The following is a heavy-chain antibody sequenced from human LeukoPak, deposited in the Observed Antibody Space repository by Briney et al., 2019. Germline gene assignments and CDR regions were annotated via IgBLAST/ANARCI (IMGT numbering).Heavy chain of an antibody. CDR2: INHSGST. CDR3: ARMGIVVVPAAPDY. Sequence: SETLSLTCAVYGGSFSGYYWSWIRQPPGKGLEWIGEINHSGSTNYNPSLKSRVTISVDTSKNQFSLKLSSVTAADTAVYYCARMGIVVVPAAPDYWGQGTLVTVSS. CDR1: GGSFSGYY. J-gene: IGHJ4*02. V-gene: IGHV4-34*01. D-gene: IGHD2-2*01.